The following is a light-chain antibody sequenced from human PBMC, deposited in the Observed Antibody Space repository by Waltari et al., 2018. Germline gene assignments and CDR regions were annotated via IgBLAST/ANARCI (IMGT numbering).Light chain of an antibody. CDR3: MQPLETPWT. Sequence: DIVMTQSPLSLPVTPGEPASISCRFSQSLLHVDGYNYLDWYLQKPGQSPQLLIYMGSNRAAGVPDRFSGSGSGTDFTLKISRVEAEDVGVYYCMQPLETPWTFGQGTKVEIK. CDR2: MGS. CDR1: QSLLHVDGYNY. V-gene: IGKV2-28*01. J-gene: IGKJ1*01.